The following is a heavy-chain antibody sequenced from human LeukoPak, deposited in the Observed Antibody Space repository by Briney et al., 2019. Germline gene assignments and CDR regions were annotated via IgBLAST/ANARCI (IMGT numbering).Heavy chain of an antibody. Sequence: GGSLRLSCAASGFTFSSYSMNWVRQAPGKGLEWVSYISSSSTIYYADSVKGRFTISRDNAKNSLYLQMNSLRAEDTAVYYCASGERARGAFDIWGQGTMVTVSS. CDR3: ASGERARGAFDI. V-gene: IGHV3-48*01. CDR1: GFTFSSYS. CDR2: ISSSSTI. J-gene: IGHJ3*02. D-gene: IGHD1-26*01.